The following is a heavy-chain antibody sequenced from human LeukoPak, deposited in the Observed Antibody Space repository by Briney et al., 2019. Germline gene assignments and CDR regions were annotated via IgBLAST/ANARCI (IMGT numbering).Heavy chain of an antibody. CDR3: AVSPGYNYFDY. D-gene: IGHD3-16*02. Sequence: SETLSLTCAVYGGSFSGYYWSWIRQPPGKGLEWIGEINHSGSTNYNPSLKSRVTISVDTSKNQFSLKLSSVTAVDTAVYYCAVSPGYNYFDYWGQGTLVTVSS. V-gene: IGHV4-34*01. J-gene: IGHJ4*02. CDR1: GGSFSGYY. CDR2: INHSGST.